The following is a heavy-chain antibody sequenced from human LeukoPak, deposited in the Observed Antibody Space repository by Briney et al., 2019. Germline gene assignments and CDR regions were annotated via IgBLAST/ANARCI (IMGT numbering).Heavy chain of an antibody. V-gene: IGHV4-39*07. CDR3: AREGYDSSGFNWFDP. J-gene: IGHJ5*02. D-gene: IGHD3-22*01. CDR1: GGSISSSSYY. CDR2: IYYSGST. Sequence: SETLSLTCTVSGGSISSSSYYWGWIRQPPGKGLEWIGSIYYSGSTYYNPSLKSRVTISVDTSKNQFSLKLSSVTAADTAVYYCAREGYDSSGFNWFDPWGQGTLVTVSS.